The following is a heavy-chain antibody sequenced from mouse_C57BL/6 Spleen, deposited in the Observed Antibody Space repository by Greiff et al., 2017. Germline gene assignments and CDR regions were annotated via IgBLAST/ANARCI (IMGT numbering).Heavy chain of an antibody. D-gene: IGHD1-1*01. Sequence: ESGPELVKPGASVKISCKASGYAFSSSWMNWVKQRPGKGLEWIGRIYPGDGDTNYNGKFKGKATLTADKSSSTAYMQLSSLTSEDSAVYFCARGATVAFDYWGQGTTLTVSS. J-gene: IGHJ2*01. V-gene: IGHV1-82*01. CDR1: GYAFSSSW. CDR2: IYPGDGDT. CDR3: ARGATVAFDY.